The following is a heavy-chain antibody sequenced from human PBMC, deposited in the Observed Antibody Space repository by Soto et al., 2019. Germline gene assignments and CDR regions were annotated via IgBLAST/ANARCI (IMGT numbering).Heavy chain of an antibody. J-gene: IGHJ5*02. CDR2: ISGSGGST. D-gene: IGHD4-17*01. V-gene: IGHV3-23*01. CDR3: AKGSHDYGPTPVSDP. CDR1: GFTFSSYA. Sequence: PGGSLRLSFAASGFTFSSYAMSWVRQAPGKGLEWVSAISGSGGSTYYADSVKGRFTISRDNSKNTLYLQMNSLRAEDTAVYYCAKGSHDYGPTPVSDPWGQGTLVTVSS.